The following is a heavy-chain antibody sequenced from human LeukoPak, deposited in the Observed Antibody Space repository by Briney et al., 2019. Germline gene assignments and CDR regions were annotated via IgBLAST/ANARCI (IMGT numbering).Heavy chain of an antibody. CDR2: IYHNGGT. V-gene: IGHV4-59*08. Sequence: SETPSLTCTVSGGSINGYYWSWIRQPPGKGLEWIGYIYHNGGTNYNPSLQSRLTISVDTSKNQFSLKLSSVTAADTAVYYCARHLRAVAGGRYFDYWGQGTQVTVSS. CDR1: GGSINGYY. CDR3: ARHLRAVAGGRYFDY. J-gene: IGHJ4*02. D-gene: IGHD6-19*01.